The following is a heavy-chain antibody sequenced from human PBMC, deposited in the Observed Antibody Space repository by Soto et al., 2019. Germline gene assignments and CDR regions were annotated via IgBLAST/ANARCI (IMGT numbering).Heavy chain of an antibody. CDR1: GGSFSGYY. CDR2: INHSGST. CDR3: ARKNRYSSTHDP. Sequence: NPSETLSLTCAVYGGSFSGYYWSWIRQPPGKGLEWIGEINHSGSTNYNPSLKSRVTISVDTSKNQFSLKLSSVTAADTAVYYCARKNRYSSTHDPWGQGTLVTVSS. V-gene: IGHV4-34*01. J-gene: IGHJ5*02. D-gene: IGHD6-13*01.